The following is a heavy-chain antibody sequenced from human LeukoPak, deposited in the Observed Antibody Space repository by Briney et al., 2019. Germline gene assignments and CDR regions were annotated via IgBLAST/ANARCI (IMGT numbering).Heavy chain of an antibody. J-gene: IGHJ4*02. D-gene: IGHD3-9*01. CDR1: GGSINSYY. CDR2: INTRGST. Sequence: NASETLSLTCTVSGGSINSYYWSWIRQPAGKGLEWIGQINTRGSTNYNPSLKSRVTMSVDTSKNQFSLKLSSVTAADTAVYYCARVEYDILTGYRFDYWGQGTQVTVSS. CDR3: ARVEYDILTGYRFDY. V-gene: IGHV4-4*07.